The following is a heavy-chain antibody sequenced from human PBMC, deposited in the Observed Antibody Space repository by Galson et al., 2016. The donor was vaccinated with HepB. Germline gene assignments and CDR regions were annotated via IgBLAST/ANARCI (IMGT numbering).Heavy chain of an antibody. CDR3: ARDSAAAAGPYSWFDP. D-gene: IGHD6-13*01. J-gene: IGHJ5*02. CDR2: IYHSGST. Sequence: SLRLSCAASGFTFSNAWMTWVRQAPGKGLEWIGGIYHSGSTNYNPSLKSRVTISVDKSKNQFSLKLNSVTAADTAVYYCARDSAAAAGPYSWFDPWGQGTLVTVSS. V-gene: IGHV4-4*02. CDR1: GFTFSNAW.